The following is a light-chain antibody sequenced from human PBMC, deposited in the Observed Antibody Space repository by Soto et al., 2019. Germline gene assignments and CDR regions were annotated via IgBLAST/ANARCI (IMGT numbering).Light chain of an antibody. J-gene: IGKJ1*01. V-gene: IGKV3-20*01. CDR2: DAV. CDR1: QSVTGTN. Sequence: IVLTQSPVTLSLSPGEGATLSCRASQSVTGTNLAWYQQRAGQAPRLLIYDAVRRATGIPDRFSGSGSGTDFTLTISRLEPEDFAVYYCHQYGSSPSTFGQGTKVDIK. CDR3: HQYGSSPST.